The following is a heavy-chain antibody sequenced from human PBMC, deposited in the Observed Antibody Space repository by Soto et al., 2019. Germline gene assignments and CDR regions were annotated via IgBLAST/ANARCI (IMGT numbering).Heavy chain of an antibody. V-gene: IGHV3-33*01. CDR1: GFTFSSYG. D-gene: IGHD6-6*01. Sequence: GGSLRLSCAASGFTFSSYGMHWVRQAPGKGLEWVAVIWYDGSNKYYADSVKGRFTISRDNSKNTLYLQMNSLRAEDTAVYYCARDRSIAARRDYYFDYWGQGTRVTVS. J-gene: IGHJ4*02. CDR2: IWYDGSNK. CDR3: ARDRSIAARRDYYFDY.